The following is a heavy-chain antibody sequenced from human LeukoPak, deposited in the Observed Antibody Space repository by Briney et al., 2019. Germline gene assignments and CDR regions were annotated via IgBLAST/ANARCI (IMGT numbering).Heavy chain of an antibody. D-gene: IGHD6-6*01. V-gene: IGHV3-23*01. CDR1: GFTFSTYA. J-gene: IGHJ5*02. CDR3: VKASSSSPQYNWFDA. CDR2: VSGTGGRT. Sequence: PGGSLGLSCAASGFTFSTYAMSWVRQAPGKGLEWVSVVSGTGGRTYYADSVQGRFTISRDNPKNTLYLQMNSLRGEDRALYYCVKASSSSPQYNWFDAWGLGTLVTASS.